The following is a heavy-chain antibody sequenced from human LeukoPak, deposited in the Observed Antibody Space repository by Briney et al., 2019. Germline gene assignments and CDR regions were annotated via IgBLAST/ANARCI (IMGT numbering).Heavy chain of an antibody. CDR1: GFTFSSYG. D-gene: IGHD3-22*01. Sequence: GGSLRLSCAASGFTFSSYGIHWVRQAPGKWLEWVALISSNGKNKDYADSVKGRFTISRDNSKNTLYLQMNSLRAEDTAVYYCARPMYYYDSSGSLAVWGQGTTVTVTS. J-gene: IGHJ6*02. CDR3: ARPMYYYDSSGSLAV. V-gene: IGHV3-30*04. CDR2: ISSNGKNK.